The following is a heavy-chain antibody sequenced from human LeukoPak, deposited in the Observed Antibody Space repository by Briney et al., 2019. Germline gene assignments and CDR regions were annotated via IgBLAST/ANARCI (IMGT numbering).Heavy chain of an antibody. CDR1: GYTFSDYW. CDR2: VYPGESDT. D-gene: IGHD2-2*02. J-gene: IGHJ4*02. Sequence: GESLEISCKASGYTFSDYWIGWMRQMPGQCLEWMGIVYPGESDTRYSPSFQGHVTISADKSINTAYLQWSGLQASDNAIYFCARSQGLYGAADYWGQGTLV. V-gene: IGHV5-51*01. CDR3: ARSQGLYGAADY.